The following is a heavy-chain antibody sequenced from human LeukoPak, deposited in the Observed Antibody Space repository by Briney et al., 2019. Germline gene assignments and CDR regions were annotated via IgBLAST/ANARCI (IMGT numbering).Heavy chain of an antibody. CDR1: GFTFSSYS. D-gene: IGHD3-16*01. J-gene: IGHJ3*02. CDR3: AREGGGEQGHASDI. Sequence: PGGSLRLSCAASGFTFSSYSMNWVRQAPGKGLEWVSSISSSSSYIYYADSVKGRFTISRDNAKNSLYLQMNSLRAEDTAVYYCAREGGGEQGHASDIWGQGTMVTVSS. V-gene: IGHV3-21*01. CDR2: ISSSSSYI.